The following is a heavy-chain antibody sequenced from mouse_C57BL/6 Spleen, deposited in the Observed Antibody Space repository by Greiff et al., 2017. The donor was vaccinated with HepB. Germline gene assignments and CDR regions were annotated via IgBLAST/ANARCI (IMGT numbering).Heavy chain of an antibody. Sequence: VQLQQSGAELVRPGASVKLSCTASGFNIKDDYMHWVKQRPEQGLEWIGWIDPENGDTEYASKFQGKATITADTSSNTAYLQLSSLTSEDTAVYYCTTPPGNYYAMDYWGQGTSVTVSS. J-gene: IGHJ4*01. CDR2: IDPENGDT. CDR3: TTPPGNYYAMDY. V-gene: IGHV14-4*01. CDR1: GFNIKDDY.